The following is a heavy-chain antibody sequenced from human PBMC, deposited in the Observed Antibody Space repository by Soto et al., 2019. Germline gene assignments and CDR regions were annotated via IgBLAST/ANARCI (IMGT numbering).Heavy chain of an antibody. Sequence: GGSLRLSCAASGFTFSSYSMNWVRQAPGKGLEWVSYISSSSTIYYADSVKGRFTISRDNAKNSLYLQMNSLRDEDTAVYYCARVHYDILTGLYYFDYWGQGTLVTVSS. J-gene: IGHJ4*02. CDR1: GFTFSSYS. CDR2: ISSSSTI. D-gene: IGHD3-9*01. CDR3: ARVHYDILTGLYYFDY. V-gene: IGHV3-48*02.